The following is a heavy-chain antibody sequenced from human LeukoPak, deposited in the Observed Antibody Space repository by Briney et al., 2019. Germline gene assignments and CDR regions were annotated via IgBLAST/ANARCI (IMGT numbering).Heavy chain of an antibody. CDR3: ARVVEMATSYDAFDI. J-gene: IGHJ3*02. Sequence: GASVKVSCKASGYTFTSYYMHWVRQAPGQGLEWMGIINPSGGSPSYAQNSQGKVTMTRDTPTSTVYMALSSLKSEDTAVYYCARVVEMATSYDAFDIWGQGTMVTVSS. CDR1: GYTFTSYY. CDR2: INPSGGSP. D-gene: IGHD5-24*01. V-gene: IGHV1-46*01.